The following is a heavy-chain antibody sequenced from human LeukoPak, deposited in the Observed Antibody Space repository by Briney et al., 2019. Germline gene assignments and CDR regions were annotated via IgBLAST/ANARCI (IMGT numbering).Heavy chain of an antibody. CDR3: ARDVAYCSGGRCLYYFDY. V-gene: IGHV3-74*01. J-gene: IGHJ4*02. D-gene: IGHD2-15*01. CDR1: GFTFSSYW. CDR2: INSDGSNT. Sequence: GGSLRLPCAASGFTFSSYWIHWVRQAPGKGLVWVSRINSDGSNTIYADSVKGRFTISRDNAKNTLYLQMNSLRPEDTAVYYCARDVAYCSGGRCLYYFDYWGQGTLVTVSS.